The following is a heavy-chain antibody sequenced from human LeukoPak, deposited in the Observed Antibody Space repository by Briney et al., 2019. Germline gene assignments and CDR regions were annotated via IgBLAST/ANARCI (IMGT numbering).Heavy chain of an antibody. V-gene: IGHV4-39*07. J-gene: IGHJ5*02. D-gene: IGHD3-10*01. CDR1: GGSVSSSSYY. CDR2: IYYGGNT. CDR3: ARVDRTYGSGGYWFDP. Sequence: SETLSLTCTVSGGSVSSSSYYWGWIRQPPGKGLEWIGSIYYGGNTSYNPSLKSRVTISVDTSKNQFSLKLSSVTAADTAVYYCARVDRTYGSGGYWFDPWGQGTLVTVSS.